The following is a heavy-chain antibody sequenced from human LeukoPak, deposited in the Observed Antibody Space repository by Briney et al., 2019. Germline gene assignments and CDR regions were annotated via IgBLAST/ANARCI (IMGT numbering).Heavy chain of an antibody. CDR3: ARGRYFDWLYSDY. J-gene: IGHJ4*02. CDR2: INTDGSGT. V-gene: IGHV3-74*01. D-gene: IGHD3-9*01. CDR1: GFTFSRYC. Sequence: GGSLRLSCAAPGFTFSRYCMHLVRPAPGEGLGWVSRINTDGSGTSYADSVKGRFTISRDNAKITLYLQMNSLRAEDTSVYYCARGRYFDWLYSDYWGQGTLVTVSS.